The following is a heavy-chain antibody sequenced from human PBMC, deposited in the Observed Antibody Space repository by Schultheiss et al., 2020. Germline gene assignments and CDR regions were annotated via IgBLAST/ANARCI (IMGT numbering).Heavy chain of an antibody. D-gene: IGHD3-16*01. CDR3: ARMTGLNWFDP. Sequence: SQPLSLTCAVYGGSFSGYYWTWIRQHPGKGLEWIGYIYYSGSTYYNPSLKSLVTISVDTSKNQFSLKLSSVTAADTAVYYCARMTGLNWFDPWGQGTLVTVSS. CDR2: IYYSGST. V-gene: IGHV4-31*01. CDR1: GGSFSGYY. J-gene: IGHJ5*02.